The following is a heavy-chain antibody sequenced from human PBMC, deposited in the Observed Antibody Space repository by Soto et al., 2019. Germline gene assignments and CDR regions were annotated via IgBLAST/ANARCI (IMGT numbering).Heavy chain of an antibody. CDR3: ARVAAAAGSDV. Sequence: PSETLSLTCAVYGGSFSGYYWSWIRQPPGKGLEWIGEINHSGSTNYNPSLKSRVTISVDTSKNQFSLKLSSVTAADTAVYYCARVAAAAGSDVWGKGTTVTVSS. CDR2: INHSGST. V-gene: IGHV4-34*01. CDR1: GGSFSGYY. J-gene: IGHJ6*03. D-gene: IGHD6-13*01.